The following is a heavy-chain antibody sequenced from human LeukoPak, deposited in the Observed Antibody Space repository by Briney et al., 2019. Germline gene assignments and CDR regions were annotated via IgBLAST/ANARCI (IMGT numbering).Heavy chain of an antibody. V-gene: IGHV1-2*02. D-gene: IGHD2-21*02. J-gene: IGHJ2*01. CDR2: INPNSGGT. Sequence: ASVTVSCKSSGYTFTCYYMHWVRQAPGQGLEWMGWINPNSGGTNHAQKFQGRVTMTRDTSISTAYMELSRLRSDDTAVYYCARRSDCGGDCYSRYFDLWGRGTLVTVSS. CDR1: GYTFTCYY. CDR3: ARRSDCGGDCYSRYFDL.